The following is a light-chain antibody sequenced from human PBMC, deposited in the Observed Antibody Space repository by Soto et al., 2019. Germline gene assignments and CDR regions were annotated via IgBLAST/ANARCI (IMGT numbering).Light chain of an antibody. CDR3: QQYGRSPPIT. Sequence: EIVLTQSPGTLSLSPGERATLSCRASQSVSSSSLAWYRQRPGQAPSLLIYGASRRATGIPDRFSGSGSGTDFTLIISRLEPEEVAVYYCQQYGRSPPITFGQGTRLDIK. J-gene: IGKJ5*01. V-gene: IGKV3-20*01. CDR1: QSVSSSS. CDR2: GAS.